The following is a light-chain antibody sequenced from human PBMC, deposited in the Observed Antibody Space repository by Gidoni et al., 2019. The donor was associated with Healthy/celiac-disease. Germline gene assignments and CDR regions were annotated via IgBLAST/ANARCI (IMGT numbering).Light chain of an antibody. CDR2: DAS. CDR3: QQFNSYVFT. Sequence: AIQLTQSPSSLSASVGDRVTITCRSSQGISSALAWYQQKPGKAPKLLIYDASSLESGVPSRFSGSGSGTDFTLTISSLQPEDFATYYCQQFNSYVFTFGPGTKVDIK. J-gene: IGKJ3*01. V-gene: IGKV1-13*02. CDR1: QGISSA.